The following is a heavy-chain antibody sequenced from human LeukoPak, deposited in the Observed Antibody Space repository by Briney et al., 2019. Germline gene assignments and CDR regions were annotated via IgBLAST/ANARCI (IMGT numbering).Heavy chain of an antibody. CDR3: AKEVPAAGHFDY. D-gene: IGHD6-13*01. Sequence: GGSLRLSCAASGFTFSNYGMHWVRQAPGKGLEWVTFIRYDTNNKYYADSVKGRFTISRDNSKNTLYLQMNSLRAEDTAVYYCAKEVPAAGHFDYWGQGTLVTVSS. V-gene: IGHV3-30*02. J-gene: IGHJ4*02. CDR1: GFTFSNYG. CDR2: IRYDTNNK.